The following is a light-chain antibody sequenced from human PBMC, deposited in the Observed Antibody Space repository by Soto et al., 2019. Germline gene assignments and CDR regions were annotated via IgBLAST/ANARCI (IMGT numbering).Light chain of an antibody. CDR2: ATS. CDR3: QQYFASSWT. J-gene: IGKJ1*01. CDR1: QSIDTRY. V-gene: IGKV3-20*01. Sequence: EIVLTQSPGTLSSSPGERATLSCRASQSIDTRYFAWYQHKPGQAPRLLIYATSSRATGIPDRFGGSGSGTDFTLTINRLEPEEFAVYYCQQYFASSWTFGQGTKVDIK.